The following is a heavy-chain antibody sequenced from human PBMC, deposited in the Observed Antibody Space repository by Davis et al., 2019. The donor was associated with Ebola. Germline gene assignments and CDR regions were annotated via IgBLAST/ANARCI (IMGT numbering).Heavy chain of an antibody. J-gene: IGHJ6*02. D-gene: IGHD2-15*01. CDR1: GYTFTSYY. CDR3: ARDPLSVAANSFGMDV. Sequence: ASVKVSCKASGYTFTSYYMHWVRQAPGQGLEWMGWISAYNGNTNYAQKLQGRVTMTTDTSTSTAYMELSSLRSEDTAVYYCARDPLSVAANSFGMDVWGQGTTVTVSS. V-gene: IGHV1-18*04. CDR2: ISAYNGNT.